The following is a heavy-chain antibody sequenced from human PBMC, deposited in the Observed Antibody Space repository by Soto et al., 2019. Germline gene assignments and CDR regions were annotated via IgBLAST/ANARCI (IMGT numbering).Heavy chain of an antibody. CDR2: IDDYAKF. CDR3: AIPPPKEVDRPEY. J-gene: IGHJ4*02. D-gene: IGHD2-2*02. Sequence: ETPTIACTLPGASMSRSPYYWGWIRQPPGKGLEWIGSIDDYAKFYYNPSLSGLATLFVDTSKNRFSLSMISVTAADTAGYYCAIPPPKEVDRPEYWGQGT. V-gene: IGHV4-39*02. CDR1: GASMSRSPYY.